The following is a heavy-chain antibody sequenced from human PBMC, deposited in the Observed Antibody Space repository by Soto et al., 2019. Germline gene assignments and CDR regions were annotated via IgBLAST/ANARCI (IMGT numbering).Heavy chain of an antibody. CDR1: GFTFYKFW. CDR2: IYSDESTT. J-gene: IGHJ4*02. D-gene: IGHD6-19*01. V-gene: IGHV3-74*01. Sequence: EVQVVESGRGLVQPGGSLRLSCAASGFTFYKFWMHWVRQAPGKGLVWVSRIYSDESTTSYADSVKGRFTVSRDNARNTLYLQMNSLRDEDTAVYYCVTSLMAGTNYWGQGTLVTVSS. CDR3: VTSLMAGTNY.